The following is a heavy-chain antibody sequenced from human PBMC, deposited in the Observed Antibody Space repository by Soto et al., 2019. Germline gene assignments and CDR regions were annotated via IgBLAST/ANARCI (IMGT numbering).Heavy chain of an antibody. V-gene: IGHV3-21*01. CDR2: VSPNGQGI. CDR1: GFTLGRYG. CDR3: QQWLTKPRGMDV. D-gene: IGHD6-19*01. Sequence: GGSLRLSCAASGFTLGRYGMSWVRQAPGKGLEWVSAVSPNGQGIYYADSVKGRFTISRDNAKNSLYLQMNSLRAEETAVYYCQQWLTKPRGMDVWGQGTTVTVSS. J-gene: IGHJ6*02.